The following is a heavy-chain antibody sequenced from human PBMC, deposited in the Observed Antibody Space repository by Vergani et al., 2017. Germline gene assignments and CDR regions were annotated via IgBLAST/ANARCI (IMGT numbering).Heavy chain of an antibody. J-gene: IGHJ6*04. Sequence: QVQLVESGGGVVQPGGSLRLSCAASGFTFNTYGFHWVRQAPGKGLEGVAFIRYDGINTYYVDSVRGRFNISRDDPKNTLCLNMISLRPEDTAVYYCAKPLGWVLPDFYYGMDVWGKGTTVTVSP. V-gene: IGHV3-30*02. D-gene: IGHD1-26*01. CDR2: IRYDGINT. CDR1: GFTFNTYG. CDR3: AKPLGWVLPDFYYGMDV.